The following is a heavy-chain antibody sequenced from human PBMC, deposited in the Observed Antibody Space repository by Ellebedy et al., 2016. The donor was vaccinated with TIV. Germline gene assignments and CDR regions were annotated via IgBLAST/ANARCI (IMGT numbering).Heavy chain of an antibody. V-gene: IGHV4-59*01. Sequence: SETLSLTXTVSGGSISSYYWSWVRQPPGKGLEWIGYIYYSGSTNYNPSLKSRVTISVDTSKNQFSLKLSSVTAADTAVYYCARAFQLGGIGSFFDYWGQGTLVTVSS. CDR2: IYYSGST. J-gene: IGHJ4*02. CDR1: GGSISSYY. D-gene: IGHD6-6*01. CDR3: ARAFQLGGIGSFFDY.